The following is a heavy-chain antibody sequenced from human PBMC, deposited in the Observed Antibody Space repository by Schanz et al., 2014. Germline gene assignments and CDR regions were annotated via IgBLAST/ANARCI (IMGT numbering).Heavy chain of an antibody. CDR1: GFSFSSYS. Sequence: EVQLVESGGGLVQPGGSLRLSCAASGFSFSSYSLNWVRQAPGKGLEWVSYISTTGSTIYYADSVRGRFTVSRDNAKNSVYLQMNGLRVEDTAVYFCVSQTGSPNYWGQGTLVTVSS. J-gene: IGHJ4*02. V-gene: IGHV3-48*04. CDR3: VSQTGSPNY. D-gene: IGHD6-13*01. CDR2: ISTTGSTI.